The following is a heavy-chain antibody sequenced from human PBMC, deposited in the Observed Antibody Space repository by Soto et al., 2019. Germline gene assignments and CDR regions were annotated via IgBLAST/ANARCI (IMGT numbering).Heavy chain of an antibody. Sequence: SQTLSLTCAISGDRVSSNSAAWNWIRQSPSRGLEWLGRTYYRSKWYNDYAVSVKSRITINPDTSKNQFSLQLNSVTPEDTAVYYCARGPGIVGASRGYAFDIWGQGTMVTVSS. CDR1: GDRVSSNSAA. CDR2: TYYRSKWYN. CDR3: ARGPGIVGASRGYAFDI. V-gene: IGHV6-1*01. J-gene: IGHJ3*02. D-gene: IGHD1-26*01.